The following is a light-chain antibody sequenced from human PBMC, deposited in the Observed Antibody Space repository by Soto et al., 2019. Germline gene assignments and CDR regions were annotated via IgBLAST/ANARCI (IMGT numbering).Light chain of an antibody. CDR1: QSISNY. CDR2: AAS. CDR3: QQSYGTPLT. Sequence: DMEMTQSPLSLSASVGDRVTITCRASQSISNYLNWYQHKPGKVPKLLIYAASSLQSGVPTRFSGSGSGTDFTLTINSPQPEDFATYYCQQSYGTPLTFGGGTKIEIK. J-gene: IGKJ4*01. V-gene: IGKV1-39*01.